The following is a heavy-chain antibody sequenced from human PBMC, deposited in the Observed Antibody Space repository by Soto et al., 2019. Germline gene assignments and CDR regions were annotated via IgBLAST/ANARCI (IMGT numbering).Heavy chain of an antibody. J-gene: IGHJ4*02. CDR3: ARHSDKYVSSWYGLGS. V-gene: IGHV4-39*01. CDR2: ISHTGTT. CDR1: GDSFTIDSYY. Sequence: QLQLQESGPGLVKPSESLSLTCTVSGDSFTIDSYYWAWIRQPPGKGLEWLGTISHTGTTFHNPSLKGRLTLSVDTSKNQFSLNLSSVTAADPALYFCARHSDKYVSSWYGLGSWGQGTLVTVSS. D-gene: IGHD6-13*01.